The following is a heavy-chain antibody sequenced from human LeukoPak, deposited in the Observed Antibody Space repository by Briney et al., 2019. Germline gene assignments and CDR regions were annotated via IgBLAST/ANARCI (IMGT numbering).Heavy chain of an antibody. Sequence: GGSLRLSCAASGFTFSSYAMSWVRQAPGKGLEWVSAISGSGDTTYYADSVKGRFTISRDNSKHTLYLQMNSLRAEDTAVYYCAKVGLVGAEGGDYWGQRTLDTVSS. CDR2: ISGSGDTT. V-gene: IGHV3-23*01. J-gene: IGHJ4*02. CDR1: GFTFSSYA. CDR3: AKVGLVGAEGGDY. D-gene: IGHD1-26*01.